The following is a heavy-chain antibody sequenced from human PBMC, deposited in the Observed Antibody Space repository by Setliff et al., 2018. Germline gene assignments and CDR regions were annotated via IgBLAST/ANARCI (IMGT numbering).Heavy chain of an antibody. CDR2: FIPILGAT. CDR3: ARWNGSGYFYY. J-gene: IGHJ4*02. CDR1: GGTFSSSG. Sequence: SVKVSCKSSGGTFSSSGITWVRQAPGQGLQWLGRFIPILGATNYAQNFQDRVSITADESTRTAYMELSSLTFEDTAVYYCARWNGSGYFYYWGQGTWVTVSS. V-gene: IGHV1-69*13. D-gene: IGHD3-3*01.